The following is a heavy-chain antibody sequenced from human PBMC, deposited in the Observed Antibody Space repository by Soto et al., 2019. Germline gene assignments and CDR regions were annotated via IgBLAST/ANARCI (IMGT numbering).Heavy chain of an antibody. J-gene: IGHJ6*02. CDR2: ISYDGSNK. Sequence: QPGGSLRLSCAASGFTCSSYCMHWVRQAPGKWLEWVSVISYDGSNKYYAHSVKGRFTISRDNSKNTLYLQINSLRAEDTAVYYWVKCEWEILRNYYLMDFGGHGTTVTVSS. CDR1: GFTCSSYC. CDR3: VKCEWEILRNYYLMDF. V-gene: IGHV3-30*18. D-gene: IGHD1-26*01.